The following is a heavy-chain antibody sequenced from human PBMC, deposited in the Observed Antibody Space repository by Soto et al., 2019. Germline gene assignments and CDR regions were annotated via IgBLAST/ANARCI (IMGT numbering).Heavy chain of an antibody. CDR2: IYHSGST. Sequence: WTWIRQPPGKGLEWIGYIYHSGSTYYNPSLKSRVTISVDRSKNQFSLKLSSVTAADTAVYYCARVPDVWGQGTTVAVSS. J-gene: IGHJ6*02. CDR3: ARVPDV. V-gene: IGHV4-30-2*01.